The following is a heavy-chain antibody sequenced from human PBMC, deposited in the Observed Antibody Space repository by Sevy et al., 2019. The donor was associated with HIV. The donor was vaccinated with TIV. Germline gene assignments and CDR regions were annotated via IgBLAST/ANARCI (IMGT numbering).Heavy chain of an antibody. CDR2: INQDGSEK. D-gene: IGHD3-10*01. CDR3: ARETGSSHFDY. J-gene: IGHJ4*02. Sequence: GGSLRLSCAASGFTFSKYWMSWVRQAPGKGLEWVANINQDGSEKSYWDSVKGRFTISRDNGKNSLNLQMNSLRAEDTAVYYCARETGSSHFDYWGQGTLVTVSS. CDR1: GFTFSKYW. V-gene: IGHV3-7*01.